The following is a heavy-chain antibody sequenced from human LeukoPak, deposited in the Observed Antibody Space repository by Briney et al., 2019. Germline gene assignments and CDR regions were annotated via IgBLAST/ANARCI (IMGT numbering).Heavy chain of an antibody. CDR3: ARDSSSWLDY. CDR1: GFTFSSYG. D-gene: IGHD6-13*01. V-gene: IGHV3-33*01. Sequence: GGSLRLSCAASGFTFSSYGMHWVRQAPGKGLEWVALIWYDGSNKYYADSVKGRFTISRDNSKNTPYLQMNSLRAEDTAVYYCARDSSSWLDYWGQGTLVTVSS. J-gene: IGHJ4*02. CDR2: IWYDGSNK.